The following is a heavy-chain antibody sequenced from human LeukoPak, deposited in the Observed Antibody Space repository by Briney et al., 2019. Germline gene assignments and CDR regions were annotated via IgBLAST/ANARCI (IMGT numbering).Heavy chain of an antibody. D-gene: IGHD5-18*01. V-gene: IGHV3-9*01. J-gene: IGHJ4*02. CDR1: GFTFDDYA. CDR2: ISWNSGSI. Sequence: PGGSLRLSCAASGFTFDDYAMHWVRQAPGKGLEWVSGISWNSGSIGYADSVKGRFTISRDNAKNSLYLQMNSLRAEDTALYYCAKDSSGYSYGSIFDYWGQGTLVTVSS. CDR3: AKDSSGYSYGSIFDY.